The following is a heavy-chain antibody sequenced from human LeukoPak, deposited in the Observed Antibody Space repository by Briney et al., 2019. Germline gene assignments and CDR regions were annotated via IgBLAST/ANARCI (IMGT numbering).Heavy chain of an antibody. D-gene: IGHD3-10*01. Sequence: ASVKVSCKASGYTFTGYYIHWVRQAPGQGLEWVGRIDPNSGGTNYAQKFQNRVTMTRDTSISTAYMELSRLISDDTAVYYCARESSDGSGSFDYWGQGTLVTVSS. J-gene: IGHJ4*02. CDR3: ARESSDGSGSFDY. CDR2: IDPNSGGT. V-gene: IGHV1-2*06. CDR1: GYTFTGYY.